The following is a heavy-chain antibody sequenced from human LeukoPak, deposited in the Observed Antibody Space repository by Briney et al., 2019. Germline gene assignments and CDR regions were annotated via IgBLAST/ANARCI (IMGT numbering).Heavy chain of an antibody. CDR3: ARGRSFGFDFDS. CDR1: GVSINTCCYY. Sequence: SETLSLTCAVSGVSINTCCYYWTWIRQPPWKGLEWIGYKYYSGSTRYNSSLRSRLSLSLDTSNNQFSLKLSSVTAADTAVYYCARGRSFGFDFDSWGQGTLVIVSS. D-gene: IGHD3-3*02. V-gene: IGHV4-61*01. CDR2: KYYSGST. J-gene: IGHJ4*02.